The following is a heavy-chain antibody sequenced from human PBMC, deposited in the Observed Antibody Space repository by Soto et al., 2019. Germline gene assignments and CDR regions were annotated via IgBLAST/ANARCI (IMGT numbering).Heavy chain of an antibody. D-gene: IGHD2-15*01. J-gene: IGHJ4*02. V-gene: IGHV4-34*01. CDR1: VGSFSGYY. CDR2: INHSGST. Sequence: NPSETLSLTCAVYVGSFSGYYWSWIRQPPGKGLEWIGEINHSGSTNYNPSLKSRVTISVDTSKNQFSLKLSSVTAADTAVYYCARQTMIHCSGGSCYVSGIDYWGQGTLVTVSS. CDR3: ARQTMIHCSGGSCYVSGIDY.